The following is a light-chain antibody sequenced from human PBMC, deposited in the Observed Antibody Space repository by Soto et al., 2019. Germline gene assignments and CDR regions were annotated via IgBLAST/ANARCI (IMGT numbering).Light chain of an antibody. V-gene: IGLV2-14*01. J-gene: IGLJ3*02. CDR2: EVS. CDR3: TSYTTSRIWV. CDR1: SGDVGHYNY. Sequence: QSVLTQPASVSGSPGQSITISCTGSSGDVGHYNYVSWYQQHPGKAPKLMIYEVSNRPSGVSNRFSGSKSGNTASLIISGLQAEDEADYYCTSYTTSRIWVFGGGTKLTAL.